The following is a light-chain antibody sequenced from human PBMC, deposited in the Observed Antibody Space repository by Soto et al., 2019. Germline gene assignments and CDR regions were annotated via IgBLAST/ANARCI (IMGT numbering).Light chain of an antibody. CDR1: QSVSSN. J-gene: IGKJ1*01. CDR3: QQYNNWPPWT. V-gene: IGKV3-15*01. Sequence: EIVMTQSPATLSVSPGGRATLSCRASQSVSSNSAWYQQKPGQAPRLLIYGASTRATGIPARFSGSGSGTEFTLTISSLQSEDFAVYYCQQYNNWPPWTFGQGTKVDIK. CDR2: GAS.